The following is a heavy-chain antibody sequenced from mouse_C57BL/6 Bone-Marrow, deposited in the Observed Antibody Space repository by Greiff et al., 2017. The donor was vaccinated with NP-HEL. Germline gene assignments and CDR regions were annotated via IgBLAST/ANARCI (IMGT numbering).Heavy chain of an antibody. J-gene: IGHJ4*01. CDR2: INPGSGGT. D-gene: IGHD2-1*01. Sequence: VQLQESGAELVRPGTSVKVSCKASGYAFTNYLIEWVKQRPGQGLEWIGVINPGSGGTNYNEKFKGKATLTADKSSITAYMQLSSLTSEDSAVYFCAIYYGNSYYAMDYWGQGTSVTVSS. V-gene: IGHV1-54*01. CDR1: GYAFTNYL. CDR3: AIYYGNSYYAMDY.